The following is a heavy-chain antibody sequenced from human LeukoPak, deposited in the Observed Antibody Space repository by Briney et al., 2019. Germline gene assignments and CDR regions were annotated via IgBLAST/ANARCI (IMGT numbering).Heavy chain of an antibody. CDR3: ARDFSYFRIHFDY. V-gene: IGHV3-66*01. CDR2: IPSGGTT. CDR1: GFTVSSNY. D-gene: IGHD3-9*01. J-gene: IGHJ4*02. Sequence: GGSLRLSCAASGFTVSSNYMSWVRQAPGKGLEWVSGVIPSGGTTYYADSVKGRFTISRDNSKNTMYLQMDSLRAEDTAVYYCARDFSYFRIHFDYWGQGTLVTVSS.